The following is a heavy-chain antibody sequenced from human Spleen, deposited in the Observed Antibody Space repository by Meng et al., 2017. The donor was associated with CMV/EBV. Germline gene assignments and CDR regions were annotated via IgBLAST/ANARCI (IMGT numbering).Heavy chain of an antibody. J-gene: IGHJ3*02. CDR3: ARGIYQPQPHDAFDI. V-gene: IGHV3-21*01. CDR1: GFTFSSYS. CDR2: ISSSSSSI. D-gene: IGHD2-2*01. Sequence: SGFTFSSYSMNWVRQAPGKGLEWVSFISSSSSSIYYADSLKGRFTISRDNAKNSLYLQMNSLRAEDTAVYYCARGIYQPQPHDAFDIWGQGTMVTVSS.